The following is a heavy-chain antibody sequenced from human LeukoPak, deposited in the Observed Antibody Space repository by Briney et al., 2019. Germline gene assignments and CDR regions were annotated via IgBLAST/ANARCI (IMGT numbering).Heavy chain of an antibody. J-gene: IGHJ4*02. CDR2: INPNSGGT. CDR3: AREDYSSSCPDY. V-gene: IGHV1-2*02. D-gene: IGHD6-13*01. CDR1: GYTFTGYY. Sequence: AASVKVSCKASGYTFTGYYMHWVRQAPGQGLEWMGWINPNSGGTNYAQKFQGRVTMTRDTSISTAYMELSRLRSDDTAVYYCAREDYSSSCPDYWGQGTLVNVSS.